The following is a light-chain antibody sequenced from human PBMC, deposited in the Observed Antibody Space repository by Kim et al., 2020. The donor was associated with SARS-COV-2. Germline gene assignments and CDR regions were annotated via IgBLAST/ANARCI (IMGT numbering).Light chain of an antibody. CDR1: AATLGSHS. V-gene: IGLV1-47*01. Sequence: VPTSCSRSAATLGSHSLYCFHHLPRTAPHLLIYRNNQRPSGVPDRFSGSKSGTSASLAISGLRSEDEADYYCATWDDSLSGRWVFGGGTQLTVL. J-gene: IGLJ3*02. CDR3: ATWDDSLSGRWV. CDR2: RNN.